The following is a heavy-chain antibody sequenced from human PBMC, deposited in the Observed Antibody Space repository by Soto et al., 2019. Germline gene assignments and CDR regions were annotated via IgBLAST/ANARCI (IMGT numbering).Heavy chain of an antibody. CDR2: ISSSGSSV. Sequence: PGGPLILSCAASRFTFSTYEVHWVRPAPGKGLEWVSCISSSGSSVYYADSVKGRFTISRDNSRNSLYLQMNSLRDEDTALYYCVRYCSSTLCNGVATRTFDYWGQGALVNV. J-gene: IGHJ4*02. V-gene: IGHV3-48*03. CDR1: RFTFSTYE. CDR3: VRYCSSTLCNGVATRTFDY. D-gene: IGHD5-12*01.